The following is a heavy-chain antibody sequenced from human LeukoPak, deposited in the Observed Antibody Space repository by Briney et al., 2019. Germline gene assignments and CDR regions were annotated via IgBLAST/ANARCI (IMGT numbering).Heavy chain of an antibody. V-gene: IGHV4-34*01. Sequence: PETLSLTCAVYGGSFSGYYWSWIRQPPGKGLEWIGEINHSGSTNYNPSLKSRVTISVDTSKNQFSLKLSSVTAADTAVYYCAGDGGIVVVPAARRHFDYWGQGTLVTVSS. CDR1: GGSFSGYY. J-gene: IGHJ4*02. CDR2: INHSGST. CDR3: AGDGGIVVVPAARRHFDY. D-gene: IGHD2-2*01.